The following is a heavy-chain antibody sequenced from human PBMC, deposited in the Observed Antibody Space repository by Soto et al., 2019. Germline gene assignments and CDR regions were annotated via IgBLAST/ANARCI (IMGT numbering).Heavy chain of an antibody. CDR1: GFTFSSYA. CDR3: ARASGWVGEFDY. CDR2: ISGSGGST. V-gene: IGHV3-23*01. D-gene: IGHD3-10*01. Sequence: EVQLLESGGGLVQPGGSLRLSCAASGFTFSSYAMSWVRQAPGKGLEWVSAISGSGGSTYYADSVKGRFTISRDNSKNTLYLQMNSLRAEDTAVYYCARASGWVGEFDYWGQGTLVTVSS. J-gene: IGHJ4*02.